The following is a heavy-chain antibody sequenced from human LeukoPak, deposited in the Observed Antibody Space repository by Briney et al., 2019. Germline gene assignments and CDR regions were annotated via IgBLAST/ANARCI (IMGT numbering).Heavy chain of an antibody. V-gene: IGHV4-59*01. CDR1: GASMNDYY. Sequence: SETLSLTCAVSGASMNDYYWSWIRQTPGKGLEWIGHVHHSFSSNFSPSLKCRVTMSMDTSKSQFSLRVTSVTAADTAVYYCACYSVLGRTFDCWGQGTQVTVSS. CDR2: VHHSFSS. CDR3: ACYSVLGRTFDC. D-gene: IGHD4-11*01. J-gene: IGHJ4*02.